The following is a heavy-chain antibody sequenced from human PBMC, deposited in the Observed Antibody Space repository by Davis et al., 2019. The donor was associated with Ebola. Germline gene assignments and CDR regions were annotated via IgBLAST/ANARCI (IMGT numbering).Heavy chain of an antibody. CDR1: GFTFSSYS. Sequence: GESLKISCAASGFTFSSYSMNWVRQAPGKGLEWVSSISSSSSYIYYADSVKGRFTISRDNAKNSLYLQMNSLRAEDTAVHYCASAITMIGDDYWGQGTLVTVSS. J-gene: IGHJ4*02. CDR2: ISSSSSYI. V-gene: IGHV3-21*01. D-gene: IGHD3-22*01. CDR3: ASAITMIGDDY.